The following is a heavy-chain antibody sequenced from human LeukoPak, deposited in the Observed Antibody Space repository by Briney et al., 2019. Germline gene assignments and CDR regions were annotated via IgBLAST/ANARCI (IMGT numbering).Heavy chain of an antibody. CDR2: IYTSGST. J-gene: IGHJ2*01. D-gene: IGHD3-22*01. CDR1: GGSISSYY. Sequence: SETLSLTCTVSGGSISSYYWSWIRQPPGKGLEWIGRIYTSGSTNYNPSLKSRVTMSVDTSKNQFSLKLSSVTAADTAVYYCARVGMIASRVGYFDLWGRGTLVTVSS. CDR3: ARVGMIASRVGYFDL. V-gene: IGHV4-4*07.